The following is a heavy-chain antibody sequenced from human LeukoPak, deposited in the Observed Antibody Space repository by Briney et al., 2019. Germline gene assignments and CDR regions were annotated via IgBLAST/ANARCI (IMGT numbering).Heavy chain of an antibody. D-gene: IGHD2-2*01. V-gene: IGHV3-48*04. Sequence: GKLRLSFAAAGRTFRSYRTNWVRHPQKKGLEWVSYISRSSSTIYYADSVKGRFTISRDNAKNSLYLQMNSLRAEDTAVYYCARDKVRSVVVVPAARFHWFDPWGQGTLVTVSS. J-gene: IGHJ5*02. CDR3: ARDKVRSVVVVPAARFHWFDP. CDR2: ISRSSSTI. CDR1: GRTFRSYR.